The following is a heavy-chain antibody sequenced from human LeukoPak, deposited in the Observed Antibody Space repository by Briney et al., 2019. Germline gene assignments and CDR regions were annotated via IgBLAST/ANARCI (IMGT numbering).Heavy chain of an antibody. CDR3: ASRRGDYQPRFWYFDL. V-gene: IGHV4-34*01. CDR2: INHSGST. J-gene: IGHJ2*01. CDR1: GGSFSGYY. Sequence: SETLSLTCAVYGGSFSGYYWSWIRQPPGKGLEWIGEINHSGSTNYNPSLRSRVTISVDTSKNQFSLKLSSVTAADTAVYYCASRRGDYQPRFWYFDLWGRGTLVTVSS. D-gene: IGHD2-2*01.